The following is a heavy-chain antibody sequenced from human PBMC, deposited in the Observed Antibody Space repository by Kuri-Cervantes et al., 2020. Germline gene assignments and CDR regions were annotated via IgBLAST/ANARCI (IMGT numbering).Heavy chain of an antibody. CDR2: ISGSGGDT. V-gene: IGHV3-23*01. J-gene: IGHJ4*02. CDR1: GFTFSSYA. CDR3: AKNFGVRVYFDY. Sequence: GGSLRLSCAASGFTFSSYAMSWVRQAPGKGLEWVSAISGSGGDTYYADSVKGRFTISRDNSKNTLYLQINNLRAEDTAVYYCAKNFGVRVYFDYWGQGTLVTVSS. D-gene: IGHD3-10*01.